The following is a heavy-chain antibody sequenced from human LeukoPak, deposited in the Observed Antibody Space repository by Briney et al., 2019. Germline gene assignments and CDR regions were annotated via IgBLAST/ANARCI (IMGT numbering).Heavy chain of an antibody. J-gene: IGHJ4*02. D-gene: IGHD5-18*01. V-gene: IGHV3-48*04. CDR2: ISNSGNTI. CDR1: GFTFSSYS. Sequence: PGGSLRLSCAASGFTFSSYSMNWVRQAPGKGLECVSYISNSGNTIDYADSVKGRFTISRDNAKNSLYLQMVSLRAEDTAVYYCARLRGYSYGYGDYWGQGTLVTVSS. CDR3: ARLRGYSYGYGDY.